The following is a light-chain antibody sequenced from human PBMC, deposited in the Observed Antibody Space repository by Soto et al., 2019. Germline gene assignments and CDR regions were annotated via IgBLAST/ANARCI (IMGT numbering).Light chain of an antibody. CDR1: SSDVGSYNY. Sequence: QSALTQPASVSGSPGQSITISCTGTSSDVGSYNYVSWYQQHPGKAPKLMIYEVSNRPSGVSNRFSGSKSGNTASLTISGRQAEDEADYYCSSYTSSSTQVFGTGTKLTVL. J-gene: IGLJ1*01. V-gene: IGLV2-14*01. CDR2: EVS. CDR3: SSYTSSSTQV.